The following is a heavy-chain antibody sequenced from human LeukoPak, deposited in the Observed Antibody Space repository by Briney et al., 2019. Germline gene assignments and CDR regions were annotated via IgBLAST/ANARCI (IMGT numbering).Heavy chain of an antibody. Sequence: PGGSLRLSCAASGFTFSTYWMSWVRQAPGKGLEWVANTVQDGSEKFYVDSVKGRFTISRDNAKNSLSLQMNSLRAEDTAVYYCARAVNGYFDYWGQGTLVTVSS. J-gene: IGHJ4*02. V-gene: IGHV3-7*04. CDR3: ARAVNGYFDY. CDR1: GFTFSTYW. CDR2: TVQDGSEK. D-gene: IGHD2-8*01.